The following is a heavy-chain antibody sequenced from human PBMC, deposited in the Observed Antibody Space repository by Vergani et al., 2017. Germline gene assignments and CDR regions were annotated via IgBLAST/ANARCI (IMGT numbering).Heavy chain of an antibody. J-gene: IGHJ4*02. CDR3: ARGQAASSAFWSLYYFDY. CDR2: IYYSGST. Sequence: QVQLQESGPGLVKPSQTLSLTCTVSGGSISSGGYYWSWIRQHPGKGLEWIGYIYYSGSTYYNPSLKSRVTISVDTSKNQFSLKLSSVTAADTAVYYCARGQAASSAFWSLYYFDYWGQGTLVTVSS. D-gene: IGHD3-3*01. V-gene: IGHV4-31*03. CDR1: GGSISSGGYY.